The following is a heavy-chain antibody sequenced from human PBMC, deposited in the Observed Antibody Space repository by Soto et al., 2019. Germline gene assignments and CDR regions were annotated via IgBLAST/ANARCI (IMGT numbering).Heavy chain of an antibody. CDR3: ARDIVVVPAAHDWFDP. CDR2: ISSSSYT. Sequence: PGGSLRLSCAASGFTFSDYYMSWIRQAPGKGLEWVSYISSSSYTNYADSVKGRFTISRDNAKNSLYLQMNSLRAEDTAVYYCARDIVVVPAAHDWFDPWGQGTLVTVSS. J-gene: IGHJ5*02. D-gene: IGHD2-2*01. V-gene: IGHV3-11*06. CDR1: GFTFSDYY.